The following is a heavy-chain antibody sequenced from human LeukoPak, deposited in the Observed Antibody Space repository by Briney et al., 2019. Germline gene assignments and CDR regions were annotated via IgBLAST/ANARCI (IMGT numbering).Heavy chain of an antibody. V-gene: IGHV1-69*13. CDR3: ARASPYCGGDCYFDY. J-gene: IGHJ4*02. CDR1: GGTFSSYA. Sequence: SVKVSCKASGGTFSSYAISWVRQAPGRGLEWMGGIIPIFGTANYAQKFQGRVTITADESTSTAYMELSSLRSEDTAVYYCARASPYCGGDCYFDYWGQGTLVTVSS. CDR2: IIPIFGTA. D-gene: IGHD2-21*02.